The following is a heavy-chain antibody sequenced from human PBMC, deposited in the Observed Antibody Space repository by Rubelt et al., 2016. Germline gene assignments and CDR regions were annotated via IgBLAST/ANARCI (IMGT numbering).Heavy chain of an antibody. CDR1: GYTFTNYA. CDR3: GRERSGIAAAGTLAYYYDSSGYYFGY. Sequence: QVQLVQSGSELKKPGASVEVSCKASGYTFTNYAMNWVRQAPGQGLEWMGWINTNTGYPTYAQGFTGRFVFSFDTSVSTAYLQISSLRAEDTAVYYCGRERSGIAAAGTLAYYYDSSGYYFGYWGQGTLVTVSS. D-gene: IGHD3-22*01. J-gene: IGHJ4*02. V-gene: IGHV7-4-1*02. CDR2: INTNTGYP.